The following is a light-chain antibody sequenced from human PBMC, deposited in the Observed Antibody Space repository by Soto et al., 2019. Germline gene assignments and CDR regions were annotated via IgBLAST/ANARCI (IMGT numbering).Light chain of an antibody. CDR2: AAS. CDR3: QQYGSSPPGT. CDR1: QSVSSSY. Sequence: EIVLTQSPGTLSLSPGERATLSCRASQSVSSSYLAWYQQKPGQAPMLLIYAASSRATGIPDRFSGSGSGTDFTLTISRLEPEDFAVYYCQQYGSSPPGTFGRGTQVEIK. J-gene: IGKJ5*01. V-gene: IGKV3-20*01.